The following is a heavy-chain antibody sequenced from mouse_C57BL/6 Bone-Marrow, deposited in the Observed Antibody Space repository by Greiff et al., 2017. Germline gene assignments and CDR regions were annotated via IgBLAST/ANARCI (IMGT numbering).Heavy chain of an antibody. V-gene: IGHV1-18*01. CDR3: AREGHYYGSSYGHWYFDV. Sequence: VQLQQSGPELVKPGASVKIPCKASGYTFTDYNMDWVKQSHGKSLEWIGDINPNNGGTIYNQKFKGKATLTVDTSSSTAYMELRSLTSEDTAVYYCAREGHYYGSSYGHWYFDVWGTGTTVTVSS. CDR1: GYTFTDYN. J-gene: IGHJ1*03. CDR2: INPNNGGT. D-gene: IGHD1-1*01.